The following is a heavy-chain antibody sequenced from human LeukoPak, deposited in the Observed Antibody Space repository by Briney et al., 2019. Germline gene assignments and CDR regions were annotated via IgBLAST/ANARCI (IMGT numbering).Heavy chain of an antibody. J-gene: IGHJ6*02. V-gene: IGHV3-13*05. Sequence: GGSLRLAWAVAGFSFSSYGMRWVRQATGRWLGWVAAIRTAGDHYYRGTEKGRLTISRENAKNTFYLQMNSLSTGDTAVYYCARTSVSSGWYGNYYYYGMDVWGQGTTVTVSS. CDR1: GFSFSSYG. CDR3: ARTSVSSGWYGNYYYYGMDV. CDR2: IRTAGDH. D-gene: IGHD6-19*01.